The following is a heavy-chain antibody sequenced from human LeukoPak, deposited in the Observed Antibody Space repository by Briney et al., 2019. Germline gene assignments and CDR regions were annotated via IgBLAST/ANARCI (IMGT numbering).Heavy chain of an antibody. J-gene: IGHJ6*02. CDR3: ARDPSYGDYVDYYGMDG. V-gene: IGHV4-4*07. CDR1: GGSISSYY. CDR2: IYSSGST. D-gene: IGHD4-17*01. Sequence: SETLSLTCTVSGGSISSYYWSWIRQPAGKGLEWIGRIYSSGSTNYNPSLKSRVTMSVDTSKNQFALKLSSVTAADTAVYYCARDPSYGDYVDYYGMDGCGQGTTVTVSS.